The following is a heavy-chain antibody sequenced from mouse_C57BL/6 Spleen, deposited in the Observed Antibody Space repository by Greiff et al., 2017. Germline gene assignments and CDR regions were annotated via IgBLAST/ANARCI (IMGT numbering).Heavy chain of an antibody. CDR2: IYPGSGST. CDR1: GYTFTSYW. V-gene: IGHV1-55*01. CDR3: ARFYYDYDEGYYDAMDY. Sequence: QVQLQQPGAELVKPGASVKMSCKASGYTFTSYWITWVKQRPGQGLEWIGDIYPGSGSTNYNEKFKSKATLTVDTSSSTAYMQLSSLTSEDSAVYYWARFYYDYDEGYYDAMDYWGQGTSVTVSS. J-gene: IGHJ4*01. D-gene: IGHD2-4*01.